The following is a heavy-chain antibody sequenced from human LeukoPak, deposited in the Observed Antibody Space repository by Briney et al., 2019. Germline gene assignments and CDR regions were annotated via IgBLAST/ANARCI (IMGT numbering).Heavy chain of an antibody. CDR3: ARCPYYYGSGSYYRNWYFDL. CDR2: IKQDGSEK. Sequence: GGSLRLSCAASGFTFSSYWMSWVRQAPGKGLEWVANIKQDGSEKYYVDSVKGRFTISRDNAKNSLYLQMNSLRAEDTAVYYCARCPYYYGSGSYYRNWYFDLWGRGTLVTVSS. J-gene: IGHJ2*01. CDR1: GFTFSSYW. V-gene: IGHV3-7*01. D-gene: IGHD3-10*01.